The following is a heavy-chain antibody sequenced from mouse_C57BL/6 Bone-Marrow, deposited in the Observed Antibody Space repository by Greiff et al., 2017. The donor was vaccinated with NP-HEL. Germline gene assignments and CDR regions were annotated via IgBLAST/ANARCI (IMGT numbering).Heavy chain of an antibody. Sequence: DVKLVESGGGLVKPGGSLKLSCAASGFTFSSYAMSWVRQTPEKRLEWVATISDGGSYTYYPDNVKGRFTISRDNAKNNLYLQMSHLKSEDTAMYYCARERAIYYGLAYWGQGTLVTVSA. V-gene: IGHV5-4*01. CDR3: ARERAIYYGLAY. CDR2: ISDGGSYT. D-gene: IGHD2-1*01. CDR1: GFTFSSYA. J-gene: IGHJ3*01.